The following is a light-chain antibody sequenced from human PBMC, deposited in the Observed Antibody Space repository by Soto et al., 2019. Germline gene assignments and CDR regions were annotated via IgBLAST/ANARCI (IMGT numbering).Light chain of an antibody. CDR3: ETGDCHARV. Sequence: QPVLTQSSSASASLGSSVKLTCTLSSGHSSYIISWHQQQPGKAPRYLMKLEGSGTYSKGSAVSYRFSGSSSGADRYLTSSNRQFEDDADYYCETGDCHARVFGGGTKLTVL. CDR2: LEGSGTY. J-gene: IGLJ3*02. CDR1: SGHSSYI. V-gene: IGLV4-60*02.